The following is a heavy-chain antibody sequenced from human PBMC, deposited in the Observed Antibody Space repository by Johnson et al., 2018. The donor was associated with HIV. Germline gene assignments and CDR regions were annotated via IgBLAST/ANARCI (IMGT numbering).Heavy chain of an antibody. CDR1: GFTFSSFG. V-gene: IGHV3-NL1*01. CDR2: IYSGGDT. J-gene: IGHJ3*02. Sequence: QVQLVESGGGVVQPGRSLRLSCAASGFTFSSFGMHWVRRAPGKGLEWVAVIYSGGDTYYAESVKGRFTISRDNFKNTLYLQMNSLKVEDTAVYYCARGAAFDIWGQGTMVIVSS. CDR3: ARGAAFDI.